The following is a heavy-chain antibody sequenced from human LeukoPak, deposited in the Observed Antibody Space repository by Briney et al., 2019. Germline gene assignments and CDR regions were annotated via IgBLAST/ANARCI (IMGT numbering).Heavy chain of an antibody. Sequence: ETLSLTCTISGGSISSYYWSWVRQAPGKGLEWVSAISGSGGSTYYADSVKGRFTISRDNSKNTLYLQMNSLRAEDTAVYYCAKHRYSSSSETPLWGQGTLVTVSS. D-gene: IGHD6-6*01. J-gene: IGHJ4*02. CDR1: GGSISSYY. V-gene: IGHV3-23*01. CDR3: AKHRYSSSSETPL. CDR2: ISGSGGST.